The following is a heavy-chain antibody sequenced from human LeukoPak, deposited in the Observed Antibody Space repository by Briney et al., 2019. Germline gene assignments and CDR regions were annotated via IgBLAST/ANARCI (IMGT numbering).Heavy chain of an antibody. CDR2: ISANNGNT. J-gene: IGHJ6*02. D-gene: IGHD1-1*01. Sequence: GASVKVSCKASGYTFTSYGISWVRQAPGQGLEWMGWISANNGNTNYAQKLQGRVTITRDTSASTAYMELSSLRSEDTAVYYCARGNWNDRGNYYYYGMDVWGQGTTVTVSS. CDR1: GYTFTSYG. CDR3: ARGNWNDRGNYYYYGMDV. V-gene: IGHV1-18*01.